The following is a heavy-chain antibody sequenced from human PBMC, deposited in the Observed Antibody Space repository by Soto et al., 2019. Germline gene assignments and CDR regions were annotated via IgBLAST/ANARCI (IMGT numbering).Heavy chain of an antibody. D-gene: IGHD5-18*01. CDR1: GCSISRGGYY. J-gene: IGHJ4*02. V-gene: IGHV4-31*03. CDR3: ARALTAMYDY. Sequence: QVQLQESGPGLVKPSQTLSLTCTVSGCSISRGGYYWRWLRQHPGKGLEWIGYIYYSGSTYYNPSLKSRVTISVDTSKNQFSLKLSSVTAADTAGYYCARALTAMYDYWGQGTLVTVSS. CDR2: IYYSGST.